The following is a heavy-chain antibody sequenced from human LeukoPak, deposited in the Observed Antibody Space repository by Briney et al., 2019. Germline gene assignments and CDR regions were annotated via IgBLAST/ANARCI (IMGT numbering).Heavy chain of an antibody. CDR3: AKHGGSYSFDY. D-gene: IGHD1-26*01. CDR2: VGGSGAWT. CDR1: GFPFNTYD. J-gene: IGHJ4*02. V-gene: IGHV3-23*01. Sequence: PGGSLRLSCAASGFPFNTYDMTWVRQAPGKGLEWVSSVGGSGAWTSYADSAKGRFTISRDNSKNTLYLQMDTLRAEDTAVYYCAKHGGSYSFDYWGQGTLATVSS.